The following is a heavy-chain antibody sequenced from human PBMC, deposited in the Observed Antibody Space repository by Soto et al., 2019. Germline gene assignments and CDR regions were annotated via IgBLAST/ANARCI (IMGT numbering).Heavy chain of an antibody. Sequence: GGSLSLSCAASGFTFSSYSMNWVRQAPGKGLEWVSYIISSSSTTYYADSVKGRFTISRDNSKNTLYLQMNSLRAEDTAVYYCARARLLVGLGYYFDYWGQGTLVTVSS. CDR1: GFTFSSYS. D-gene: IGHD1-26*01. V-gene: IGHV3-48*01. CDR2: IISSSSTT. CDR3: ARARLLVGLGYYFDY. J-gene: IGHJ4*02.